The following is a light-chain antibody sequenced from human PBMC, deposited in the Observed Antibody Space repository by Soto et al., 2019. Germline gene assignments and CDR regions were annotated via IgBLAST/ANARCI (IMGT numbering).Light chain of an antibody. V-gene: IGKV3-20*01. CDR1: QSISPNF. CDR2: GAS. CDR3: QQYGRSAPIT. Sequence: EVVLTQSPGTLSLSPGERVTLSCRASQSISPNFLAWYHQKPGQAPRLPIFGASSRATGIPDRFSGSGSGTDFTLTISKLEPEDFAVYYCQQYGRSAPITFGQGTRLEIK. J-gene: IGKJ5*01.